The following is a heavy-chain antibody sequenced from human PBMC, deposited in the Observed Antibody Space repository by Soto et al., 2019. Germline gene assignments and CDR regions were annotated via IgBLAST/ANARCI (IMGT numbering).Heavy chain of an antibody. CDR3: AKDTGRGGGSVFDY. J-gene: IGHJ4*02. CDR2: ISGSGADT. CDR1: GFILSNYA. V-gene: IGHV3-23*01. D-gene: IGHD2-15*01. Sequence: GGSLRLSCAPSGFILSNYAMSWVRQARGKGLEWVSAISGSGADTYYTESVKGRFTISRDNFKNTLYLQMNSLRAEDTAVYYCAKDTGRGGGSVFDYWGQGTLVTVSS.